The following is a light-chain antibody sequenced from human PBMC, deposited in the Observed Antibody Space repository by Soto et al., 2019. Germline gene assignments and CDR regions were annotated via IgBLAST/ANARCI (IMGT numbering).Light chain of an antibody. CDR1: QSVSSY. J-gene: IGKJ4*01. CDR2: DAS. V-gene: IGKV3-11*01. Sequence: EIVMTQSPATVSVAPVERSTLSCRASQSVSSYLAWYQQTPGQAPRLLIYDASNRATGIPARFSGSGSGTDFTLTISSLEPEDFAVYYCQQRSNWPPGTFGGGTKVDIK. CDR3: QQRSNWPPGT.